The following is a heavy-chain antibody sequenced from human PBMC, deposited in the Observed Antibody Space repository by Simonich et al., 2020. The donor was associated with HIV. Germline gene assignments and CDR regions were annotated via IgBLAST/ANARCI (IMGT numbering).Heavy chain of an antibody. J-gene: IGHJ4*02. V-gene: IGHV4-34*01. D-gene: IGHD6-13*01. CDR2: INHSGSN. CDR3: ARGRRWAYY. Sequence: QVQLQQWGAGLLKPSETLSLTCAVYGGSFSGYYWSWIRQPPGKGLEWIGEINHSGSNNYNPSLKGRVTISVDTSKNQFSLKLSSVTAADTAVYYCARGRRWAYYWGQGTLVTVSS. CDR1: GGSFSGYY.